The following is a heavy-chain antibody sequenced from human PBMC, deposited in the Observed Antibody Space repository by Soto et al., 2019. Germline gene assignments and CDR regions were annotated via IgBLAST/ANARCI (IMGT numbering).Heavy chain of an antibody. CDR3: ARDSALMVYAVYGMDV. J-gene: IGHJ6*02. Sequence: LRLSCAASGFTFSSYAMHWVRQAPGKGLEWVAVISYDGSNKYYADSVKGRFTISRDNSKNTLYLQMNSLRAEDTAVYYCARDSALMVYAVYGMDVWGQGTTVTVSS. CDR2: ISYDGSNK. D-gene: IGHD2-8*01. V-gene: IGHV3-30-3*01. CDR1: GFTFSSYA.